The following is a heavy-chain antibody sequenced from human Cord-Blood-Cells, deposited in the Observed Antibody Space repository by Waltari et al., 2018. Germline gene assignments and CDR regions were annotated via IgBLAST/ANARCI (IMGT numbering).Heavy chain of an antibody. Sequence: QVQLQQWGAGLLKPSETLSLTCAVYGGSFSGYYWSWIRQPPGKGLEWVGAMNNSGSTNYTPSLKSRGTISVDTSKNQFCLKLSAVTAADTAVYYCASYSVNGVESGWGQGTLVTVSS. J-gene: IGHJ4*02. CDR1: GGSFSGYY. D-gene: IGHD2-15*01. V-gene: IGHV4-34*01. CDR2: MNNSGST. CDR3: ASYSVNGVESG.